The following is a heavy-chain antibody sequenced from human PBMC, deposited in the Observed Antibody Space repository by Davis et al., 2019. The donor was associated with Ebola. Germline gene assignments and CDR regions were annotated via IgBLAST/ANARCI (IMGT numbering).Heavy chain of an antibody. CDR1: GFSLSTPGAN. D-gene: IGHD3-22*01. Sequence: SGPTLVNPTQTLTLTCTSSGFSLSTPGANVGWIRQPPGKALEWLALISLKDDEHYSPSLKSRLTVTKDTSKSQVVLTMTNMDPVDTATYYCAQKRLSYYDTSGLDDFDIWGQGTVVTVSS. J-gene: IGHJ3*02. CDR2: ISLKDDE. CDR3: AQKRLSYYDTSGLDDFDI. V-gene: IGHV2-5*01.